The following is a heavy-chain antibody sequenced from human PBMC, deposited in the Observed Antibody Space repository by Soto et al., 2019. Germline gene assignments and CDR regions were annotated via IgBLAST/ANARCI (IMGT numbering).Heavy chain of an antibody. J-gene: IGHJ6*02. CDR3: ARRRVVAAPSPVAGMDV. V-gene: IGHV1-69*06. D-gene: IGHD2-15*01. Sequence: QVQLVQSGAEVKKPGSSVKVSCKASGGTFSSYAISWVRQAPGQGLEWMGGIIPIFGTANYAQKFQGRVTITADKSTSTVYRELRSLRSEDTAVYYCARRRVVAAPSPVAGMDVWGQGTTVTVSS. CDR1: GGTFSSYA. CDR2: IIPIFGTA.